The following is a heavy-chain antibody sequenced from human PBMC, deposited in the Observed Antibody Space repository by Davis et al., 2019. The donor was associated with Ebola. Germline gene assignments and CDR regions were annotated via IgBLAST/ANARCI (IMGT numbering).Heavy chain of an antibody. CDR2: ISGSGGST. Sequence: PGGSLRLSCAASGFTFSSYAMSWVRQAPGKGLEWVSAISGSGGSTYYADSVKGRFTISRDNSKNTLYLQMNSLRAEDTAVYYCARARFLDYYDSSGYGFDYWGQGTLVTVSS. V-gene: IGHV3-23*01. CDR1: GFTFSSYA. D-gene: IGHD3-22*01. J-gene: IGHJ4*02. CDR3: ARARFLDYYDSSGYGFDY.